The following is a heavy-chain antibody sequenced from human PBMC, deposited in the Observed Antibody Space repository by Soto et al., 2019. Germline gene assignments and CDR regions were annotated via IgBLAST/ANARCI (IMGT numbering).Heavy chain of an antibody. J-gene: IGHJ3*02. V-gene: IGHV3-53*04. CDR3: AREGPYSGYGEDAFDI. CDR2: IYSGGST. CDR1: GFTVSSNY. Sequence: GGSLRLSCAASGFTVSSNYMSWVRQAPGKGLEWVSVIYSGGSTYYADSVKGRFTISRHNSKNTLYLQMNSLRAEDTAVYYCAREGPYSGYGEDAFDIWGQGTMVTVSS. D-gene: IGHD5-12*01.